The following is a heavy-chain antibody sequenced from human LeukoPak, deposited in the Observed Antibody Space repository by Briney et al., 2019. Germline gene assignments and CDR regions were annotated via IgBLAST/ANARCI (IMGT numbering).Heavy chain of an antibody. V-gene: IGHV4-30-2*01. CDR3: ARTALYCSSTSCPKGAFDI. Sequence: SETPSLTCTVSGGSISSGGYYWSWIRQPPGKGLEWIGYIYHSGSTYYNPSLKSRVTISVDRSKNQFSLKLSSMPAADTAVYYCARTALYCSSTSCPKGAFDIWGQGTMVTVSS. CDR1: GGSISSGGYY. D-gene: IGHD2-2*01. CDR2: IYHSGST. J-gene: IGHJ3*02.